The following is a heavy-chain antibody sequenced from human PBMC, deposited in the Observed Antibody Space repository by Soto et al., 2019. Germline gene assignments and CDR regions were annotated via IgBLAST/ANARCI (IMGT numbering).Heavy chain of an antibody. CDR1: GLSLNTGKMS. CDR2: IDWDYDK. J-gene: IGHJ4*02. CDR3: ARMIFGRNVYYLDY. D-gene: IGHD3-3*01. V-gene: IGHV2-70*16. Sequence: LGKAARSVTLACSFWGLSLNTGKMSVSWIRQPPGKALEWLARIDWDYDKFYNTSLKTRLTISKDTSKNQVALTMTDMEPVDTATYYCARMIFGRNVYYLDYWARATLVTVSS.